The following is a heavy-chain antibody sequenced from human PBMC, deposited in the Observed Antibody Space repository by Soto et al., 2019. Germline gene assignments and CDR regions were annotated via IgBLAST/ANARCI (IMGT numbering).Heavy chain of an antibody. CDR1: GFIFSNYG. D-gene: IGHD1-1*01. J-gene: IGHJ5*02. V-gene: IGHV3-23*01. Sequence: EVQLLESGGGLVQPGGSLRLSCAASGFIFSNYGMSWVRQAPGKGLEWVSAISGSGGSTFYADSVKGRFTISRDNSKNTLYLQMNSLRAEDTAVYYCAKAQGDTTLNWFDPWGQGTLVTVSS. CDR3: AKAQGDTTLNWFDP. CDR2: ISGSGGST.